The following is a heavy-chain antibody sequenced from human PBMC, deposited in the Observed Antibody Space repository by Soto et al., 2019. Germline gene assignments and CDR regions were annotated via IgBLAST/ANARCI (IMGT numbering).Heavy chain of an antibody. D-gene: IGHD2-15*01. V-gene: IGHV1-46*01. Sequence: GASVKVGCTASGDTFTTYYMHWARKAPGQGLEWMGIISPDGGRTSYAQKFQGRVTMTRDTSTSSVYMEQSSLRSEDTAVYYCARTHGGNAQALILYYYYYGMDVWGQGTRVTVSS. CDR1: GDTFTTYY. CDR2: ISPDGGRT. CDR3: ARTHGGNAQALILYYYYYGMDV. J-gene: IGHJ6*02.